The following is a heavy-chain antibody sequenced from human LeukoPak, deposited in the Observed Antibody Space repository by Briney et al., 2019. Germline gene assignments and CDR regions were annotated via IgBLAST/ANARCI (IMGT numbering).Heavy chain of an antibody. CDR1: GFTFSIYT. CDR2: INYNGDNK. D-gene: IGHD6-19*01. Sequence: PGGSLRLSCAASGFTFSIYTMNWVRQAPGKGLEWLSSINYNGDNKYYADSVQGRFTISRDNSKNTVFLQMNSLRAEDTAIYYCAKDGHCPGALCPTQIAVAGYNDNWGQGTLVTVSS. J-gene: IGHJ4*02. CDR3: AKDGHCPGALCPTQIAVAGYNDN. V-gene: IGHV3-23*01.